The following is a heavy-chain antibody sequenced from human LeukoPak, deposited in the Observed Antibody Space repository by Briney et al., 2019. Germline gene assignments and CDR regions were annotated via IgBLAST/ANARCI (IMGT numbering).Heavy chain of an antibody. D-gene: IGHD2-2*01. J-gene: IGHJ4*02. CDR3: AKMIDRYQLISAFDS. Sequence: SVKVSCKASGGTFNIYSVRWVRQAPGQGLECVGGIIPTFGTANYAQKFQGRVTFSADESTSTAYMEMSSLRSDDTAVYYCAKMIDRYQLISAFDSWGQGTLVTVSS. V-gene: IGHV1-69*13. CDR1: GGTFNIYS. CDR2: IIPTFGTA.